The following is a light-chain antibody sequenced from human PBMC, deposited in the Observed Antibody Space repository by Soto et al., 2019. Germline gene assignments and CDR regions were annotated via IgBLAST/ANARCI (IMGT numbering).Light chain of an antibody. CDR1: QSIGKY. CDR2: KAS. Sequence: DIQMTQSPSTLSAAAGDRVTITCRAGQSIGKYLAWYQQKPGQAPKLLIYKASSLQCGVPSRFSGSGSGTEFILTIDSLQPDDFATYYCQKYNDLSRKFGQGTKVDIK. J-gene: IGKJ1*01. CDR3: QKYNDLSRK. V-gene: IGKV1-5*03.